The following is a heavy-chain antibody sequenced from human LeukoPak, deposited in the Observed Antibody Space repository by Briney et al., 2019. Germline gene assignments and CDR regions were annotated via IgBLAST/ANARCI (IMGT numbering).Heavy chain of an antibody. CDR2: ISWNSGSI. CDR3: ARDLEDIVATILGFDY. V-gene: IGHV3-9*01. Sequence: PGRSLRLSCAASGFTFDDYAMHWVRQAPGKGLEWVSGISWNSGSIGYADSVKGRFTISRDNAKNSLYLQMNSLRAEDTAVYYCARDLEDIVATILGFDYWGQGTLVTVSS. CDR1: GFTFDDYA. D-gene: IGHD5-12*01. J-gene: IGHJ4*02.